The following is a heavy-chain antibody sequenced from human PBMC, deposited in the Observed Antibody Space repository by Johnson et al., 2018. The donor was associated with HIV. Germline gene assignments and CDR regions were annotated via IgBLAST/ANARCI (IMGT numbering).Heavy chain of an antibody. D-gene: IGHD3-3*01. V-gene: IGHV3-30-3*01. J-gene: IGHJ3*02. Sequence: QVQLVESGGGVVQPGRSLTLSCIGSGFTFSSYAMHWVRQAPGRGLEWVALISFDGNTRFFGDSMKGRFTISRDNSNNTLYLQMNSLRAEDAALYYCARARIGVRPAGVFDMWGQGTRVTVSS. CDR3: ARARIGVRPAGVFDM. CDR2: ISFDGNTR. CDR1: GFTFSSYA.